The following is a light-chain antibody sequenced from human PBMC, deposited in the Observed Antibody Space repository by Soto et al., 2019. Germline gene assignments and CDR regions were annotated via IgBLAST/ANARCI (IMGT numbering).Light chain of an antibody. CDR3: SSHTSSSTWV. CDR1: SSDVGGYNY. J-gene: IGLJ7*01. Sequence: QSVLTQPASVSGSPGQSITISCTGTSSDVGGYNYVSWYQQHPDKAPKLMIYEVSNRPSGVSNRFSGSKSSNTASLTISGLQAEDEADYYCSSHTSSSTWVFGGGTQLTVL. V-gene: IGLV2-14*01. CDR2: EVS.